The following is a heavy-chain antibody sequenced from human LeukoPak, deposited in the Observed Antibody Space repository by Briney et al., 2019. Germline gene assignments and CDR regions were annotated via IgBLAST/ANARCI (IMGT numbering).Heavy chain of an antibody. CDR1: GGSMNNYY. CDR3: VRHWVHDFGGSDWYFDL. J-gene: IGHJ2*01. D-gene: IGHD4-23*01. Sequence: SETLSLICTVSGGSMNNYYWSWIRQPPGKGMEYIGSIDYRGSTKYNPSLKSRVTMSVDTSKNQFSLKLSSVTAADTAVYFCVRHWVHDFGGSDWYFDLWGRGTLVTVSS. V-gene: IGHV4-59*08. CDR2: IDYRGST.